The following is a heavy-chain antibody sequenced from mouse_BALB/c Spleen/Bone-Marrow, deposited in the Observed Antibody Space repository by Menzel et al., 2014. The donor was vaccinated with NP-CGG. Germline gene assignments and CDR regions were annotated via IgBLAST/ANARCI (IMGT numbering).Heavy chain of an antibody. CDR1: GFTFSYHG. CDR3: ARDSSGYFDY. J-gene: IGHJ2*01. V-gene: IGHV5-9-4*01. CDR2: ISSGGSYT. D-gene: IGHD3-1*01. Sequence: EVHLVESGGGLVKPGGSLKLSCAASGFTFSYHGMSWVRQSPEKRLEWVAEISSGGSYTYYPDTVTGRFTISRDNAKNTLYLEMSSLRSEDTAMYYCARDSSGYFDYWGQGTTLTVSS.